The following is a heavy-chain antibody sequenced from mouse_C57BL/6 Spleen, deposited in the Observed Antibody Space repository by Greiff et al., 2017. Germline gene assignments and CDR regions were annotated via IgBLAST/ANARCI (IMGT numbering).Heavy chain of an antibody. D-gene: IGHD2-12*01. CDR1: GFTFNTYA. CDR2: IRSKSSNYAT. J-gene: IGHJ2*01. Sequence: EVQLQASGGGLVQPKGSLKLSCAASGFTFNTYAMHWVRQAPGKGLEWVARIRSKSSNYATYYADSVKDRFSISRDDSQSMLYLQMNNLNTEATALYCCVRDYCYLYYFDYWGQGTTLTVSS. CDR3: VRDYCYLYYFDY. V-gene: IGHV10-3*01.